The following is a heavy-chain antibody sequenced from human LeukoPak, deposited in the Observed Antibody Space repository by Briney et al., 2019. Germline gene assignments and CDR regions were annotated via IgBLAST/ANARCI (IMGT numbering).Heavy chain of an antibody. V-gene: IGHV1-24*01. D-gene: IGHD3-22*01. J-gene: IGHJ2*01. CDR1: GLTFSSYG. CDR3: ATTLPNSSGYYGWYFDL. Sequence: GGSLRLSCAASGLTFSSYGVSWVRQAPGKGLGWMGGFDPEDGQTIYAQKFQDRVTMHDDTPIHTAYMQPSSLRPERPSLYDCATTLPNSSGYYGWYFDLWGRGTLVTVSS. CDR2: FDPEDGQT.